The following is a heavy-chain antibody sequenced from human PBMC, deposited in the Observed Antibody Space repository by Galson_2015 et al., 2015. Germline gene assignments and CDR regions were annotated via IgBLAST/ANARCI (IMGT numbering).Heavy chain of an antibody. J-gene: IGHJ6*03. D-gene: IGHD3-16*01. CDR3: ARGGEYGGHYYYNYMDV. Sequence: ETLSLTCTVSGGSVSSGSYYWSWIRQPPGKGLEWIGYILYSGSTRYNPSLKSRVTISVDSSMNQFSLKLTSVTAADTAVYYCARGGEYGGHYYYNYMDVWGKGTTVTVSS. V-gene: IGHV4-61*01. CDR1: GGSVSSGSYY. CDR2: ILYSGST.